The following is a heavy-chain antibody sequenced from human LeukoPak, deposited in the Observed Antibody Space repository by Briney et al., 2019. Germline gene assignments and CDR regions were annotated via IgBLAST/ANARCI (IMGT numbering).Heavy chain of an antibody. J-gene: IGHJ4*02. CDR2: INQGGSDK. Sequence: GGSLRLSCAASGFCFSGHWMSWVRQAPGKGLEWVANINQGGSDKYYVDSVKGRFTISRDNANNLLYLQMNSLRGEDTAVYYCTRDRSRAEDDWGQGTLVTVSS. D-gene: IGHD1-14*01. CDR3: TRDRSRAEDD. V-gene: IGHV3-7*01. CDR1: GFCFSGHW.